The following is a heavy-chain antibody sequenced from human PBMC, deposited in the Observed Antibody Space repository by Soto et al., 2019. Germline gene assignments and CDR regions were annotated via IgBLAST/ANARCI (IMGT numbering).Heavy chain of an antibody. Sequence: QVQLVQSGAEVKKPGASVKVSCKASGYTFTAYYIHWVRQAPGQGLEWMGRINPNSGDTNYAQKFQGWVTMTRDTSLSTAYMELSRLRSDDTAVYYCTRGHSGSNYYYGLDVWGQGTTVTVSS. J-gene: IGHJ6*02. CDR2: INPNSGDT. CDR3: TRGHSGSNYYYGLDV. D-gene: IGHD1-26*01. V-gene: IGHV1-2*04. CDR1: GYTFTAYY.